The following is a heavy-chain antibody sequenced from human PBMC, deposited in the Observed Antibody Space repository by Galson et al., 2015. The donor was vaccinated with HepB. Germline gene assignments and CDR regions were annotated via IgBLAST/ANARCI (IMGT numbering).Heavy chain of an antibody. CDR2: IYSGGST. CDR3: ARVDTGSGQLLYPDRYYFDY. Sequence: SLRLSCAASGFTVSSNYMSWVRQAPGKGLEWVSVIYSGGSTYYADSVKGRFTISRDNSKNTLYLQMNSLRAEDTAVYYCARVDTGSGQLLYPDRYYFDYWGQGTLVTVSS. D-gene: IGHD2-2*02. V-gene: IGHV3-53*01. J-gene: IGHJ4*02. CDR1: GFTVSSNY.